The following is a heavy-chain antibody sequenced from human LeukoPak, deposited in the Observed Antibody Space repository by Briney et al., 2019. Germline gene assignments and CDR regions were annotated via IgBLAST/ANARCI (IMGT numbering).Heavy chain of an antibody. CDR2: ISSSSYI. V-gene: IGHV3-21*01. Sequence: GGSLRLSCAASAFSLSAYSMNWVRQAPGKGLEWVSSISSSSYIYYADSVKGRFTISRDNAKNSLYLQMDSLRAEDTAVYYCARDRQDFWSGHNPSGGYWGQGTLVTVSS. CDR3: ARDRQDFWSGHNPSGGY. D-gene: IGHD3-3*01. CDR1: AFSLSAYS. J-gene: IGHJ4*02.